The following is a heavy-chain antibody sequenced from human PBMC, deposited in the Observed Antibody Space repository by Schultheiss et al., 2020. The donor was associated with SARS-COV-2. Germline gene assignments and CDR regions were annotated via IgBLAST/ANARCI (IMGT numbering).Heavy chain of an antibody. D-gene: IGHD3-22*01. Sequence: GGSLRLSCAASGFTVSSNYMSWVRQAPGKGLEWVSYISSSSSTIYYADSVKGRFTISRDNAKNSLYLQMNSLRAEDTAVYYCAGEGYYYDSSGYFDYWGQGTLVTVSS. CDR3: AGEGYYYDSSGYFDY. CDR1: GFTVSSNY. CDR2: ISSSSSTI. V-gene: IGHV3-48*04. J-gene: IGHJ4*02.